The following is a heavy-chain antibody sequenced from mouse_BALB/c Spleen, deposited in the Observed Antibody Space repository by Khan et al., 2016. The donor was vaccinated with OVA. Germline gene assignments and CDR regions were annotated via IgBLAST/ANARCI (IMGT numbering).Heavy chain of an antibody. D-gene: IGHD2-3*01. CDR2: ISSGGDYT. Sequence: EVQLQESGGDLVKPGGSLKFSCAASGFTFSSYSMSWVRQTPDKSLEWVATISSGGDYTYYSDNVKGPFTISRDNAKNTLSLQMRSLKSKDTCMYYCAGYFTGSFAYWGQGTLVTVSA. V-gene: IGHV5-6*01. CDR3: AGYFTGSFAY. J-gene: IGHJ3*01. CDR1: GFTFSSYS.